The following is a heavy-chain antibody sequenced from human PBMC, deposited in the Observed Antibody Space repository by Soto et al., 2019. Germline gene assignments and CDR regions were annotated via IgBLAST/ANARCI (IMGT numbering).Heavy chain of an antibody. J-gene: IGHJ4*02. Sequence: GGSLRLSCAASGFTFSNAWMNWVRQAPGKGLEWVGRIKSKTDGGTTDYAAPVKGRFTISRDDSKNTLYLQMNSLKTEDTAVYYCTTGRTYYDILTGYSSPDYWGQGTLVTVSS. CDR1: GFTFSNAW. D-gene: IGHD3-9*01. V-gene: IGHV3-15*07. CDR2: IKSKTDGGTT. CDR3: TTGRTYYDILTGYSSPDY.